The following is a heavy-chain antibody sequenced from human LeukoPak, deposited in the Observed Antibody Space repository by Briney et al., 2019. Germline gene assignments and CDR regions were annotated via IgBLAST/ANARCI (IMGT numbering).Heavy chain of an antibody. CDR3: ARGTGYSYGYYVDYYYGMDV. CDR2: INHSGST. V-gene: IGHV4-34*01. Sequence: SETLSLTCAVYGGSFSVYYWSWIRQPPGKGLEWIGEINHSGSTNYNPSLKSRVTISVDTSKNQFSLKLSSVTAADTAVYYCARGTGYSYGYYVDYYYGMDVWGQGTTVTVSS. D-gene: IGHD5-18*01. CDR1: GGSFSVYY. J-gene: IGHJ6*02.